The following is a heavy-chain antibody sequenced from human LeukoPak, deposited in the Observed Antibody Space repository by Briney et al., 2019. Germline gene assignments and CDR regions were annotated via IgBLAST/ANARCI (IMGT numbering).Heavy chain of an antibody. Sequence: ASQTLSLTCTVSGGSISSGSYYWSWIRHPAGKGLEWIVRIYTSGSTNYNPSLKSRVTISVDTSKNQFSLKLSSVTAADTAVYYCARDADYYDSSGYFNKNKNRFDPWGQGPLGSVSS. CDR2: IYTSGST. CDR1: GGSISSGSYY. J-gene: IGHJ5*02. V-gene: IGHV4-61*02. CDR3: ARDADYYDSSGYFNKNKNRFDP. D-gene: IGHD3-22*01.